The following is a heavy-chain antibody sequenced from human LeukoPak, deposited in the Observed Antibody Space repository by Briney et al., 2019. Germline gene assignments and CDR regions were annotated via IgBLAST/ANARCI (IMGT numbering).Heavy chain of an antibody. D-gene: IGHD3-16*01. V-gene: IGHV1-2*02. CDR2: INPKSGGT. Sequence: ASVTVSCKTSGYTFTNYYMHWVRQGPGLGFEWMGWINPKSGGTSYPQKFQGRVTMTRDTSISTAYMELSRLRSDDTAVYYCARILGTLRSYYFDYWGQGTLVTVSS. CDR3: ARILGTLRSYYFDY. CDR1: GYTFTNYY. J-gene: IGHJ4*02.